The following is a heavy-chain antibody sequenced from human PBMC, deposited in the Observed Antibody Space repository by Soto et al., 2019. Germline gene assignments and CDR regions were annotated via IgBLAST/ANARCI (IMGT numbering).Heavy chain of an antibody. D-gene: IGHD5-18*01. Sequence: GSLRISWAASAFTFSSYAMSSVRQAPGKGLEWFSAMSGSGGSTYYADSVKGRFTISRDNSKNTMYLQMNSLRAEATAVYYCRIAMGTKYYYGMDVWGQGTTVTVSS. CDR1: AFTFSSYA. V-gene: IGHV3-23*01. J-gene: IGHJ6*02. CDR3: RIAMGTKYYYGMDV. CDR2: MSGSGGST.